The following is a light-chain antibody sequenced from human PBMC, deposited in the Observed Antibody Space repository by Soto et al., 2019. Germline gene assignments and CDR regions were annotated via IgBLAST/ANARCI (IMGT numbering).Light chain of an antibody. J-gene: IGLJ2*01. CDR2: EVS. Sequence: QSALTQPASVSGSPGQSITISCTGTSSDVDTYKYVSWYQQHPGKAPKLMIYEVSYRPSGVSDRFSGSKSGNTASLTISGLQAEDEADYYCCSYAGITTRVQFGGGTQLTVL. V-gene: IGLV2-14*01. CDR3: CSYAGITTRVQ. CDR1: SSDVDTYKY.